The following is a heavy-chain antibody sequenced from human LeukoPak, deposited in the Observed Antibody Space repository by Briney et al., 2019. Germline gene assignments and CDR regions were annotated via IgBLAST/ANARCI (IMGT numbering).Heavy chain of an antibody. D-gene: IGHD6-13*01. Sequence: GGSLRLSYAASGFTFSSYWMSWVRQAPGKGLEWVANIKQDGSEKYYVDSVKGRFTISRDNAKNSLYLQMNSLRAEDTAAYYCVRPPYSSSWYGIFDYWGQGTLVTVSS. CDR2: IKQDGSEK. V-gene: IGHV3-7*01. CDR1: GFTFSSYW. CDR3: VRPPYSSSWYGIFDY. J-gene: IGHJ4*02.